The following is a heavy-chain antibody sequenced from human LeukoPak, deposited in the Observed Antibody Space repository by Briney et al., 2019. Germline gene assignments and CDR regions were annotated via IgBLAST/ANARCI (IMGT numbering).Heavy chain of an antibody. CDR1: GFTFSSYA. Sequence: GGSLRLSCAASGFTFSSYAMHWVRQAPGKGLEWVAVISYDGSNKYYADSVKGRFTISRDNSKNTLYLQMNSLRAEDTAVYYCARDRYWNAFDIWGQGTMVTVSS. CDR3: ARDRYWNAFDI. D-gene: IGHD1-1*01. CDR2: ISYDGSNK. J-gene: IGHJ3*02. V-gene: IGHV3-30-3*01.